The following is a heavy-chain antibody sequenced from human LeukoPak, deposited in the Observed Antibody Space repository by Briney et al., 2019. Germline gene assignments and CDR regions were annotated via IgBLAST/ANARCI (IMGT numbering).Heavy chain of an antibody. J-gene: IGHJ4*02. D-gene: IGHD1-26*01. CDR1: GFTFSSYT. Sequence: GGSLRLSCAASGFTFSSYTMNWVRQAPGKGLEWVAAISSSSRDIFYADSVKGRFSISRDNTQNSLSLRMNSLRAEDTAVYYCVREAAATLFDYWGQGSMVTVSS. CDR2: ISSSSRDI. V-gene: IGHV3-21*01. CDR3: VREAAATLFDY.